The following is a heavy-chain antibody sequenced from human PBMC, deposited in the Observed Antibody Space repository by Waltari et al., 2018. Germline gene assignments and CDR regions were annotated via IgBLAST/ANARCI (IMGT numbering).Heavy chain of an antibody. J-gene: IGHJ5*02. CDR3: ARDYSNYGWFDP. CDR2: IYYSGST. V-gene: IGHV4-31*03. CDR1: GGSISSGGYY. Sequence: QVQLQESGPGLVKPSQTLSLTCTVSGGSISSGGYYWSWIRQHPGKGLEWIGYIYYSGSTYYNPSLKSRVTISVDTSKNQCSLKLSSVTAADTAVYYCARDYSNYGWFDPWGQGTLVTVSS. D-gene: IGHD4-4*01.